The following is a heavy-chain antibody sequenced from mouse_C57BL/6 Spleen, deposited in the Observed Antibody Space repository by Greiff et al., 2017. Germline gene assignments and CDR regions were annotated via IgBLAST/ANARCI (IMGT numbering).Heavy chain of an antibody. J-gene: IGHJ3*01. D-gene: IGHD4-1*01. Sequence: QVQLQQSGAELVKPGASVKLSCKASGYTFTSYWMQWVKQRPGQGLEWIGEIDPSDSYTNYNQKFKGKATLTVDTSSSTAYMQLSSLTSEDSAVYCCARGWDGFAYWGQGTLVTVSA. V-gene: IGHV1-50*01. CDR3: ARGWDGFAY. CDR1: GYTFTSYW. CDR2: IDPSDSYT.